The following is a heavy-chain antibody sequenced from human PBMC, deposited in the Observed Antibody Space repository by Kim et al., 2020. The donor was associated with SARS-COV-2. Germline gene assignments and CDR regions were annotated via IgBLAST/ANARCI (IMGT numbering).Heavy chain of an antibody. V-gene: IGHV3-66*01. CDR3: ARDIKFDGFAFFDL. CDR1: GITLTNNH. Sequence: GGSLRLSCAASGITLTNNHMNWVRQAPGKGLEWVSVIYGGGTIDYADSVKDRFIISRDTSKNTVYLEMNSLRAEDTAVDYCARDIKFDGFAFFDLWGRGT. CDR2: IYGGGTI. D-gene: IGHD3-10*01. J-gene: IGHJ2*01.